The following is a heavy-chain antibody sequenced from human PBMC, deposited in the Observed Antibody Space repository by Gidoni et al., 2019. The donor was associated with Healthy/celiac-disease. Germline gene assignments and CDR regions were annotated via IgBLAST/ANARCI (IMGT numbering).Heavy chain of an antibody. D-gene: IGHD3-3*01. J-gene: IGHJ4*02. Sequence: EVQLVESGGGLVKPGGSLRLSWAASGFTFSSYTMNWVRQAPGKGLEWVSSISRSSSYIYYADSVKGRFTISRDNTKNSLYLQMIRLRAEDTAVYYCARGGRFLESAGVGGVPSNYFDYWGQGTLVTVSS. CDR2: ISRSSSYI. CDR1: GFTFSSYT. CDR3: ARGGRFLESAGVGGVPSNYFDY. V-gene: IGHV3-21*01.